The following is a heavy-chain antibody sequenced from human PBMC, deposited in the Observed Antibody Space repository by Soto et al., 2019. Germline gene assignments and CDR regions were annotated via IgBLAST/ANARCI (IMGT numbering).Heavy chain of an antibody. Sequence: ASVKVSCKASGGTFSSYAISWVRQAPGQGLEWMGGTIPIFGTANYAQKFQGRVTITADESTSTAYMELSSLRSEDTAVYYCASLDYYDSSGSTQDYYYGMDVWGQGTTVTVSS. CDR1: GGTFSSYA. J-gene: IGHJ6*02. CDR2: TIPIFGTA. D-gene: IGHD3-22*01. V-gene: IGHV1-69*13. CDR3: ASLDYYDSSGSTQDYYYGMDV.